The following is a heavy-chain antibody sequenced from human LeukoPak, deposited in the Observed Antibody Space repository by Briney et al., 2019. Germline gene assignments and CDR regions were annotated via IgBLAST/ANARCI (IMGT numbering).Heavy chain of an antibody. D-gene: IGHD5-18*01. CDR3: ARAQSGGYSYGLDY. J-gene: IGHJ4*02. Sequence: GGSLRLSCAASGFXFSSYGMHWVRQAPGKGLEWVAVIWYDGSNKYYADSVKGRFTISRDNSKNTLYLQMNSLRAEDTAVYYCARAQSGGYSYGLDYWGQGTLVTVSS. CDR1: GFXFSSYG. V-gene: IGHV3-33*01. CDR2: IWYDGSNK.